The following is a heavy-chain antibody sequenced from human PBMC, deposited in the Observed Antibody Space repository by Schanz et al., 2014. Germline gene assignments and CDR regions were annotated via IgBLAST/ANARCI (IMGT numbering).Heavy chain of an antibody. CDR3: ARGVRRGDGKNGYYNWFDP. CDR2: IYHSGRT. J-gene: IGHJ5*02. CDR1: GGSISSSNW. Sequence: QVQLQESGPGLVKPSGTLSLTCAVSGGSISSSNWWSWVRQPPGKGLEWIGEIYHSGRTNYNPSLKGRVTISIDKSNNEFSLKLASVTATDTALYYSARGVRRGDGKNGYYNWFDPWGQGTLVTVSS. D-gene: IGHD3-22*01. V-gene: IGHV4-4*02.